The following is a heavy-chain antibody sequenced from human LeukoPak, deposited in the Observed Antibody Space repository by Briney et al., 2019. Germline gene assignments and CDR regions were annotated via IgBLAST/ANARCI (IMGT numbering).Heavy chain of an antibody. V-gene: IGHV1-69*13. D-gene: IGHD3-22*01. Sequence: SVKVSCKASGGTFISYAISWVRQAPGQGLEWMGGIIPIFGTANYAQKFQGRVTITADESTSTAYMELSSLRSEDTAVYYCARDVFPYYYDSSGMFDYWGQGTLVTVSS. CDR2: IIPIFGTA. CDR3: ARDVFPYYYDSSGMFDY. J-gene: IGHJ4*02. CDR1: GGTFISYA.